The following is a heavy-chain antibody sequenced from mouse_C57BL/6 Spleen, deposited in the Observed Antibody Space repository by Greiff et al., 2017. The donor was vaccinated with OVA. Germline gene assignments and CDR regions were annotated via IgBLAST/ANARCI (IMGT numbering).Heavy chain of an antibody. CDR3: ARFDSTSYAMDY. J-gene: IGHJ4*01. CDR2: ISYDGSN. V-gene: IGHV3-6*01. D-gene: IGHD5-5*01. CDR1: GYSITSGYY. Sequence: EVHLVESGPGLVKPSQSLSLTCSVTGYSITSGYYWNWIRQFPGNKLEWMGYISYDGSNNYNPSLKNRISITRDTSKNQFSLKLNSVTTEDTATYYCARFDSTSYAMDYWGQGTSVTVSS.